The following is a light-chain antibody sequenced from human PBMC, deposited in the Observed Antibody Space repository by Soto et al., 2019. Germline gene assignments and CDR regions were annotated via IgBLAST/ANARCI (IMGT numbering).Light chain of an antibody. V-gene: IGLV1-47*01. Sequence: QSVLTQPPSASATPGQRVTISCSGSSYNIGNNYNYWYHQLPGTAPKLLIYRNDQRASGVPDRFSGSKSDTSGSLAISGLRSDDEGIYYCAAWDDDLRGPLFGGGTKLTVL. CDR1: SYNIGNNY. J-gene: IGLJ3*02. CDR3: AAWDDDLRGPL. CDR2: RND.